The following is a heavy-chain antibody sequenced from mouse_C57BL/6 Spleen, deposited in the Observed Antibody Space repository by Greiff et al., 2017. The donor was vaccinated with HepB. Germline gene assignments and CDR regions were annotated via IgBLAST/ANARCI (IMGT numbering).Heavy chain of an antibody. CDR3: ARWSGTGAMDY. CDR1: GFNIKDYY. Sequence: VQLQQSGAELVKPGASVKLSCTASGFNIKDYYMHWVKQRTEKGLEWIGRIDPEDGETKDAPKFQGKATITAETSSNTASLQLSSLTSEDTAVSYCARWSGTGAMDYWGQGTSVTVSS. V-gene: IGHV14-2*01. D-gene: IGHD3-3*01. J-gene: IGHJ4*01. CDR2: IDPEDGET.